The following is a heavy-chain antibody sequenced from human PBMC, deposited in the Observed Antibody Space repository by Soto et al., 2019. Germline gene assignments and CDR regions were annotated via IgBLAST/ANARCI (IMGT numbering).Heavy chain of an antibody. Sequence: TLSLTCTVSGGSISSGGYYWSWIRQHPGKGLEWIGYIYYSGSTYYNPSLKSRVTISVDTSKNQFSLKLSSVTAADTAVYYCARDDYDSSGYYYRYWGQGTLVTVSS. CDR2: IYYSGST. D-gene: IGHD3-22*01. CDR1: GGSISSGGYY. J-gene: IGHJ4*02. V-gene: IGHV4-31*03. CDR3: ARDDYDSSGYYYRY.